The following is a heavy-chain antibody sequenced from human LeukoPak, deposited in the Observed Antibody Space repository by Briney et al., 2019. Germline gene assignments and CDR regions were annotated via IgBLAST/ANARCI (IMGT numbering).Heavy chain of an antibody. CDR1: GFIFDDYA. CDR2: ISWDSGTK. D-gene: IGHD6-19*01. CDR3: AKARSGSGWYSDFEY. V-gene: IGHV3-9*01. J-gene: IGHJ4*02. Sequence: GRSLRLSCAASGFIFDDYAMHWVRQAPGKGLEWVSGISWDSGTKGYADSVEGRFTISRDNAKNSLFLQMNSLRSEDTAFYYCAKARSGSGWYSDFEYWGQGTLVTV.